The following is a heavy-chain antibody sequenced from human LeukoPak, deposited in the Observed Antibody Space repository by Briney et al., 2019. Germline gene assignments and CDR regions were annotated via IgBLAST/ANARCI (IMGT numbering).Heavy chain of an antibody. CDR1: GGSISSSSYY. D-gene: IGHD3-22*01. V-gene: IGHV4-39*07. Sequence: SSETLSLTCTVSGGSISSSSYYWGWIRQPPGKGLEWIGSIYYSGSTYYNPSLKSRVTISVDTSKNQFSLKLSSVTAADTAVYYCARDSLPMIVVVPYAFDIWGQGTMVTVSS. CDR3: ARDSLPMIVVVPYAFDI. J-gene: IGHJ3*02. CDR2: IYYSGST.